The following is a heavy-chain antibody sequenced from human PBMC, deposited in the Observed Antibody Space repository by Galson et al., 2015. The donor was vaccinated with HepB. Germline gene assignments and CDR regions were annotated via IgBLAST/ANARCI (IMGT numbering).Heavy chain of an antibody. CDR3: ARDRTRSWTFDY. CDR2: ISLDGSNK. D-gene: IGHD6-13*01. J-gene: IGHJ4*02. V-gene: IGHV3-30*03. CDR1: GFIFSNYG. Sequence: SLRLSCAASGFIFSNYGMHWVRQAPGTGLEWVTAISLDGSNKHHADSVKGRFTISRDDSKNTVYLQMDSLRPEDTAVYYCARDRTRSWTFDYWGQGTLVTVSS.